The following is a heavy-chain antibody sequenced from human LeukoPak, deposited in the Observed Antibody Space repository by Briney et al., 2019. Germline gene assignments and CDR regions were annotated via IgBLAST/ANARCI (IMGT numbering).Heavy chain of an antibody. CDR2: ISYDGSNK. V-gene: IGHV3-30*04. CDR3: AKDYDILTGYYIGDY. D-gene: IGHD3-9*01. CDR1: GFTFSSYA. Sequence: PGGSLRLSCAASGFTFSSYAMHWVRQAPGKGLEWVAVISYDGSNKYYADSVKGRFTISRDNSKNTLYLQMNSLRAEDTAVYYCAKDYDILTGYYIGDYWGQGTLVTVSS. J-gene: IGHJ4*02.